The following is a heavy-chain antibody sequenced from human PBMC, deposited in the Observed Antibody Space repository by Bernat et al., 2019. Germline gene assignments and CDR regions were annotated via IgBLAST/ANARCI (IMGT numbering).Heavy chain of an antibody. J-gene: IGHJ2*01. Sequence: QVQLQESGPGLVKASQTLSLICSVSGGSISSGGYYWSWIRQHPGKGLEWIVYIHYRGDTNYNPSLKSRVTISVDTSETHFTQKRSSVTPADAAGYHCARVERPKWGDQLFELWGRGTLVTVSS. CDR3: ARVERPKWGDQLFEL. V-gene: IGHV4-31*03. CDR2: IHYRGDT. D-gene: IGHD7-27*01. CDR1: GGSISSGGYY.